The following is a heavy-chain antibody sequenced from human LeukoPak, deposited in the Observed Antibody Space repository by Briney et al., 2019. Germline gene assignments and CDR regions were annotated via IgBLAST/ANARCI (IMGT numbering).Heavy chain of an antibody. Sequence: SETLSLTCAVYGGSFSGYYWSWIRQPPGKGLEWIGEINHSGSTNYNPSLKSRVTISVDTSKNQFSLKLSSVTAADTAVYYCAREVYYDSSGYYWDFDYWGQGTLVTVSS. CDR1: GGSFSGYY. CDR2: INHSGST. V-gene: IGHV4-34*01. D-gene: IGHD3-22*01. CDR3: AREVYYDSSGYYWDFDY. J-gene: IGHJ4*02.